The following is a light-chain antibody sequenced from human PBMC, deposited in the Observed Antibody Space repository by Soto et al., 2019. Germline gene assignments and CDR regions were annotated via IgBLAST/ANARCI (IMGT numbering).Light chain of an antibody. J-gene: IGLJ1*01. Sequence: QSVLTQPASVSGSPGQSITISCTGTSSDIVHYDYVSWYQQHPGKAPKLMIYHVTYRPSGFSNRYSGSKSGNSASLTISGLQADDEADYYCCSLTTSHTYVFGSGTKVTVL. CDR3: CSLTTSHTYV. CDR2: HVT. V-gene: IGLV2-14*03. CDR1: SSDIVHYDY.